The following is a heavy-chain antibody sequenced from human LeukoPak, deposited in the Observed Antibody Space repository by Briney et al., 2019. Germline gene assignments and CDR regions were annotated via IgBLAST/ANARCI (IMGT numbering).Heavy chain of an antibody. V-gene: IGHV4-34*01. J-gene: IGHJ5*02. Sequence: SETLSLTCAVYGGSFSGYYWSWIRQPPGKGLEWIGETNHSGSTYYNPSLKSRVTISVDTSKNQFSLKLSSVTAADTAVYYCARDPVVPAAIGDNWFDPWGQGTLVTVSS. CDR3: ARDPVVPAAIGDNWFDP. D-gene: IGHD2-2*02. CDR2: TNHSGST. CDR1: GGSFSGYY.